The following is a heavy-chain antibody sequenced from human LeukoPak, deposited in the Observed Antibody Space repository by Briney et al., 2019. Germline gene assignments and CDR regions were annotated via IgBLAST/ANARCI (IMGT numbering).Heavy chain of an antibody. V-gene: IGHV5-51*01. CDR3: ARHRCGWFSLFDY. CDR1: GYSFTSYW. J-gene: IGHJ4*02. Sequence: GEPLKISCKGSGYSFTSYWIGWVRQMPGIGLEWMGIIYPGDSDTRYSPSFQGQVTISADKSISTAYLQWSSLKASDTAMYYCARHRCGWFSLFDYWGQGTLVTVSS. CDR2: IYPGDSDT. D-gene: IGHD6-19*01.